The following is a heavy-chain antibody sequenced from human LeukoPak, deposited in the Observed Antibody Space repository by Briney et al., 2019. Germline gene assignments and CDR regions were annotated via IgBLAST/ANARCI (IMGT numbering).Heavy chain of an antibody. CDR3: ARRRDGYSPIDY. J-gene: IGHJ4*02. V-gene: IGHV3-11*03. Sequence: TAGSLRLSCAASGFTFSDSYMSWVRQAPGKGLEWVSYISKSSIYTNYPDSVEDRFTIPRDNAKNSLFLQMNSLSAEDTAVYYCARRRDGYSPIDYWGQGTLVTVSS. D-gene: IGHD5-24*01. CDR1: GFTFSDSY. CDR2: ISKSSIYT.